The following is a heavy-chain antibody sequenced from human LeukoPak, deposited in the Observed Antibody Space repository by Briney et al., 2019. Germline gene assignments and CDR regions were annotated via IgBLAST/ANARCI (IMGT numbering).Heavy chain of an antibody. CDR2: INPSDGST. Sequence: ASVKVSCKASGYTFTSYYMNWVRQAPGQGLERMGKINPSDGSTDFAQNFQGRVTMTRDTSTSTVYMELSSLRFEDTAVYYCVRGWWGTDYGWTNWFDPWGQGTLVTVSS. V-gene: IGHV1-46*01. CDR3: VRGWWGTDYGWTNWFDP. J-gene: IGHJ5*02. CDR1: GYTFTSYY. D-gene: IGHD4-17*01.